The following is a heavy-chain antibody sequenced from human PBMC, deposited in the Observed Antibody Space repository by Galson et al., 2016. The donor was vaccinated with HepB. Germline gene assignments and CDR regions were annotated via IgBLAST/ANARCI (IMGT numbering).Heavy chain of an antibody. CDR3: ARDVGGWNDGYWFDP. Sequence: TLSLTCTVSGGSISRGDYYWSWIRQHPGKGLEWIGYIFYSGTADYNPSLKNRVTISVDTSKDQFSLRLESVTAADTAVYYCARDVGGWNDGYWFDPWGQGILVTVSS. J-gene: IGHJ5*02. CDR1: GGSISRGDYY. CDR2: IFYSGTA. D-gene: IGHD1-1*01. V-gene: IGHV4-31*03.